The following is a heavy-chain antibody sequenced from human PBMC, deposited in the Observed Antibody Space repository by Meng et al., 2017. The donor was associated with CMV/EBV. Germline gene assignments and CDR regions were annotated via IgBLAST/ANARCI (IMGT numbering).Heavy chain of an antibody. J-gene: IGHJ5*02. Sequence: QLVQAGPEMKKPGASVKVSCKASGFPFTTYGITWVRQAPGQGLEWMGGIIPIFGTANYAQKFQGRVTITADESTSTAYMELSSLRSEDTAVYYCEQGYTGPWGQGTLVTVSS. CDR3: EQGYTGP. CDR2: IIPIFGTA. D-gene: IGHD1-26*01. V-gene: IGHV1-69*13. CDR1: GFPFTTYG.